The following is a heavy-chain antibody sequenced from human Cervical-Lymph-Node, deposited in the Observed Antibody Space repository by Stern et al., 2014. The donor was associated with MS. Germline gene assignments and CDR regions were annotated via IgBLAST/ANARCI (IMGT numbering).Heavy chain of an antibody. D-gene: IGHD1-14*01. J-gene: IGHJ4*02. V-gene: IGHV5-51*01. CDR2: IYPGDSET. CDR1: GYKFSIYW. CDR3: ARQTTAWASDV. Sequence: EVQLEESGAELIRPGESLKISCKGSGYKFSIYWIAWVRQMPGKGLEWMGIIYPGDSETRYSPSFQGPVTISADKSTSTACLQWSSLNASDTAMYFCARQTTAWASDVWGQGTLVTVSS.